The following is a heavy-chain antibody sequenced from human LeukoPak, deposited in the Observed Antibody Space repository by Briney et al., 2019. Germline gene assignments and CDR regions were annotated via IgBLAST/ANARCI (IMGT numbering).Heavy chain of an antibody. CDR3: ASFISAVAVLADY. CDR2: ISSSSSTI. Sequence: GSLRLSCAASGFTFSSYSMNWVRQAPGKGLEWVSYISSSSSTIYYADSVKSRFTISRDNAKNSLYLQMNSLRDEDTAVYYCASFISAVAVLADYWGQGTLVTVSS. J-gene: IGHJ4*02. CDR1: GFTFSSYS. D-gene: IGHD6-19*01. V-gene: IGHV3-48*02.